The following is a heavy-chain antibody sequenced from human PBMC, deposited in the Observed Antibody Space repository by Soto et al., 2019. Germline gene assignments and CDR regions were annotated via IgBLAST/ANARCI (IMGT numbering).Heavy chain of an antibody. CDR2: IIPIFGTA. CDR1: GGTFSSYA. J-gene: IGHJ4*02. V-gene: IGHV1-69*01. D-gene: IGHD3-22*01. Sequence: QVQLVQSGAEVKKPGSSVKVSCKASGGTFSSYAISWVRQAPGQGLEWMGGIIPIFGTANYAQKFQGRVTITADESTSTAYMELSSLRSEDTAVYSCASGNYLRYNYYDRSGYYYDYCGQGTLVTVSS. CDR3: ASGNYLRYNYYDRSGYYYDY.